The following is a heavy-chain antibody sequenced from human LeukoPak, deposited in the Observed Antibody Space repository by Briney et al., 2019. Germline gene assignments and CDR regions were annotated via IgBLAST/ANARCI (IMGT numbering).Heavy chain of an antibody. CDR2: IYPGDSDT. CDR3: ARQEVPTYGMDV. Sequence: GASVKVSCKASGYTFTSYWIGWVRQMPGKGLEWMGIIYPGDSDTRYSPSFQGQVTISADKSISTAYLQWSSLKASDTAMYYCARQEVPTYGMDVWGQGTTVTVSS. D-gene: IGHD2-2*01. J-gene: IGHJ6*02. V-gene: IGHV5-51*01. CDR1: GYTFTSYW.